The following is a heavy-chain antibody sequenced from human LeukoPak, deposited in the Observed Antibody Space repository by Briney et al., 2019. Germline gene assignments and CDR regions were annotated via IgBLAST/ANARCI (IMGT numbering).Heavy chain of an antibody. V-gene: IGHV3-23*01. CDR2: ISGSGGST. J-gene: IGHJ4*02. CDR1: GFTFSNYA. Sequence: GGSLRLSCAASGFTFSNYAMSWVRQAPGNGLEWVSAISGSGGSTHYADSVKGRFTISRDNSKNTLYLQMNSLRAEDTAVYYCAKVLNYYASGYFDYWGQGTLVTVSS. CDR3: AKVLNYYASGYFDY. D-gene: IGHD3-10*01.